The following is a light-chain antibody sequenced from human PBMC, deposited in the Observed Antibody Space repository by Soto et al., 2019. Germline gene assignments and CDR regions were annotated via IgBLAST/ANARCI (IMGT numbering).Light chain of an antibody. J-gene: IGKJ1*01. V-gene: IGKV1-5*03. Sequence: DIQMTQSPSTLSGSVGDTVTITCRASQTSSSWLAWYQQKPGKAPQLLIYKASTLKSGVPSRFSGSGSGKEFTLTISSLPHDDFATYCCQQYNDYWTFGQGTKVDIK. CDR3: QQYNDYWT. CDR1: QTSSSW. CDR2: KAS.